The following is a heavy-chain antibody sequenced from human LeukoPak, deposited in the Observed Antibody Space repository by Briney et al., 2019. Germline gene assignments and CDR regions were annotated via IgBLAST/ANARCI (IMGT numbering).Heavy chain of an antibody. V-gene: IGHV1-69*13. Sequence: SVKISCKASGGTFSSYAISWVRQAPGQGLEWMGGIIPIFGTANYAQKFQGRVTITADESTSTVYMELSSLRSEDTAVYYCARVRPDLYYFDYWGQGTLVTVSS. D-gene: IGHD2-2*01. CDR2: IIPIFGTA. CDR3: ARVRPDLYYFDY. J-gene: IGHJ4*02. CDR1: GGTFSSYA.